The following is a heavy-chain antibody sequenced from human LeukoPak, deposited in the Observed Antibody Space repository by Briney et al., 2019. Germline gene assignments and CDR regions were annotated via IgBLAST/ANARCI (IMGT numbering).Heavy chain of an antibody. J-gene: IGHJ4*02. D-gene: IGHD3-22*01. V-gene: IGHV4-34*01. Sequence: PSETLSLTCAVYGGSFSGYYWSWIRQPPGKGLEWIGEINHSGSTNYNPSLKSRVTISVDTSKNQFSLKLSSVTAADTAVYYCARGESSYYDSSGLFDYWGQGTLVTVSS. CDR3: ARGESSYYDSSGLFDY. CDR1: GGSFSGYY. CDR2: INHSGST.